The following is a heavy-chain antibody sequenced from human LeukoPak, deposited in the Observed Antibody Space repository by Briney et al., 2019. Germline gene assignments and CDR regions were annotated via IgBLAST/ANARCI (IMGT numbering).Heavy chain of an antibody. V-gene: IGHV5-51*01. CDR3: ARHGPYSSSSPPRSWFDP. Sequence: GESLKISCKGSGYSFTSYWIGWVRQMPGKGLEWMGIIYPGDSDTRYSPSLQGQVTISADKSISTAYLQWSSLKASDTAMYYCARHGPYSSSSPPRSWFDPWGQGTLVTVSS. CDR2: IYPGDSDT. D-gene: IGHD6-6*01. J-gene: IGHJ5*02. CDR1: GYSFTSYW.